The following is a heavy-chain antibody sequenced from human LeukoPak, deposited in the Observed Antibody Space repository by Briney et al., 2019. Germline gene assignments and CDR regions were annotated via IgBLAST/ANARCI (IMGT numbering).Heavy chain of an antibody. CDR1: GFTFSSYS. D-gene: IGHD6-19*01. CDR3: ARDMTGSLGSGWYRTPPVFDY. J-gene: IGHJ4*02. CDR2: ISSSSSTI. Sequence: GGSLRLSCAASGFTFSSYSMNWVRQAPGKGLEWVSYISSSSSTIYYADSVKGRFTISRDNAKNSLYLQMNSLRAEDTAVYYCARDMTGSLGSGWYRTPPVFDYWGQGTLVTVSS. V-gene: IGHV3-48*04.